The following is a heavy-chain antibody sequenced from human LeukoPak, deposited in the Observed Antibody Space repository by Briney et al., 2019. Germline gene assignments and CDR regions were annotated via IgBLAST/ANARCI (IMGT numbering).Heavy chain of an antibody. Sequence: GGSLRLSCAASGFTLRSYAMSWVRQTPGKGLVWVSVISGRAGATNYAGSMKGRFTISRDDSENTLYLQMNSLRADDTAVYYCAQGSGHGIRGLVTSGSSDAFDNWGQGTMVTVSS. CDR2: ISGRAGAT. D-gene: IGHD3-10*01. J-gene: IGHJ3*02. CDR1: GFTLRSYA. CDR3: AQGSGHGIRGLVTSGSSDAFDN. V-gene: IGHV3-23*01.